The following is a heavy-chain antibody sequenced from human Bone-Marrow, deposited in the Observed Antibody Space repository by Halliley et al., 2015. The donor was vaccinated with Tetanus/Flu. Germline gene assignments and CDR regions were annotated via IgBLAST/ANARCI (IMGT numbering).Heavy chain of an antibody. CDR3: ARSISGTSISANWIDP. V-gene: IGHV4-31*01. CDR1: GDSISTGSYY. J-gene: IGHJ5*02. Sequence: TLSLTCSVSGDSISTGSYYWSWIRQAPGKGLEWLGYIFYNGNTYYTPSLKSVLTISVDTSKNQFSLKLISVIAADTAVYYCARSISGTSISANWIDPWGQGTLVTVSS. CDR2: IFYNGNT. D-gene: IGHD2-2*01.